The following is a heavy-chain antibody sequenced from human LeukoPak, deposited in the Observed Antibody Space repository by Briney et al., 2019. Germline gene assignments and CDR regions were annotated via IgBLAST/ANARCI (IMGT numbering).Heavy chain of an antibody. J-gene: IGHJ4*02. D-gene: IGHD3-22*01. CDR3: AKEDDSSGYLIIDY. V-gene: IGHV3-30*18. Sequence: PGGSLRLSCAASGFTFSSYGMHWVRQAPGKGLEWVAVISYDGSNKYYADSVKGRFTISRDNSKNTLYLQMNSLRAEDTAVYYCAKEDDSSGYLIIDYWGQGTLVTVSS. CDR1: GFTFSSYG. CDR2: ISYDGSNK.